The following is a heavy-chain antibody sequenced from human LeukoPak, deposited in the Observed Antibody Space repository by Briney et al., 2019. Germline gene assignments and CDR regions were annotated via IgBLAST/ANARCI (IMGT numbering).Heavy chain of an antibody. CDR3: VRGGSWFDP. CDR2: IYYSGST. D-gene: IGHD3-16*01. J-gene: IGHJ5*02. V-gene: IGHV4-59*01. CDR1: GGSISSYY. Sequence: SETLSLTCTVSGGSISSYYWSWIRQPPGKGLEWIGYIYYSGSTNYNPSLRSRVTISVDTSTNQLSLRLSSVTAADTAVYYCVRGGSWFDPWGQGTLVTVSS.